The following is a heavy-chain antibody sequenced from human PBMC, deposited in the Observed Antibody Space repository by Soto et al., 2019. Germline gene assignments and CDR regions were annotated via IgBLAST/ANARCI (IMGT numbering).Heavy chain of an antibody. J-gene: IGHJ6*02. CDR1: GGSVSSESHY. CDR2: IYYTGST. D-gene: IGHD3-3*01. V-gene: IGHV4-61*01. CDR3: ARDQYDFRSGSYYYAMEV. Sequence: QVQLQESGPGLVKPSETLSLTCTVSGGSVSSESHYWSWIRQTPGKGLEWIGYIYYTGSTNYNPSVKGRVTMSVVTSRDQVALRLRSVTRLDTAVYYWARDQYDFRSGSYYYAMEVWGQGTKVTVSS.